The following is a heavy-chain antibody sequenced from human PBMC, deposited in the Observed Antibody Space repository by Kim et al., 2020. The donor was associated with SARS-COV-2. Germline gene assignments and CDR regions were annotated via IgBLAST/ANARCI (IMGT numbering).Heavy chain of an antibody. J-gene: IGHJ4*02. Sequence: GGSLRLSCAASGFTFSSYAMHWVRQAPGKGLEWVAVISYDGSNKYYADSVKGRFTISRDNSKNTLYLQMNSLRAEDTAVYYCARDPPAVKGSYLFDYWGQGTLVTVSS. CDR3: ARDPPAVKGSYLFDY. D-gene: IGHD1-26*01. CDR2: ISYDGSNK. V-gene: IGHV3-30*04. CDR1: GFTFSSYA.